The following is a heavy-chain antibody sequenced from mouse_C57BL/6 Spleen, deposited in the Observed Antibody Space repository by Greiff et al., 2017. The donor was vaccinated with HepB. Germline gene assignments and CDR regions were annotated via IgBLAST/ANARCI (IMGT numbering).Heavy chain of an antibody. J-gene: IGHJ3*01. CDR1: GFNIKDYY. V-gene: IGHV14-2*01. CDR3: ARSRGLLAWFAY. D-gene: IGHD2-3*01. Sequence: DVKLQESGAELVKPGASVKLSCTASGFNIKDYYMHWVKQRTEQGLEWIGRIDPEDGETKYAPKFQGKATITADTSSNTAYLQLSSLTSEDTAVYYCARSRGLLAWFAYWGQGTLVTVSA. CDR2: IDPEDGET.